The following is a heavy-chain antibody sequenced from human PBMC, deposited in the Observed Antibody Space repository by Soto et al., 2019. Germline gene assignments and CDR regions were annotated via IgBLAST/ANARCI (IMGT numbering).Heavy chain of an antibody. CDR3: ARHSGWLAPRNWFDP. CDR1: GYTLTSYC. J-gene: IGHJ5*02. CDR2: ISAYNGNT. Sequence: XSVKVSYKASGYTLTSYCIRWLRHATGQGLEWMGWISAYNGNTNYAQKLQGRVTMTTDTSTSTAYMELRSLRSADTAVYYCARHSGWLAPRNWFDPWGQGTLVTVSS. V-gene: IGHV1-18*01. D-gene: IGHD6-19*01.